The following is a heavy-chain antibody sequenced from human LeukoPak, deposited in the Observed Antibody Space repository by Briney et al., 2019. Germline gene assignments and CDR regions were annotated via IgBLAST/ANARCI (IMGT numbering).Heavy chain of an antibody. J-gene: IGHJ4*02. CDR3: ARDLIGSASSYSSGAWDY. D-gene: IGHD3-22*01. V-gene: IGHV1-69*06. Sequence: ASVKVSCKASGGTFSSYAISWVRQAPGQGLEWMGGIIPIFGTANYAQKFQGRVTITADKSTSTAYMELSSLRSEDTAVYYCARDLIGSASSYSSGAWDYWGQGTLVTVSS. CDR1: GGTFSSYA. CDR2: IIPIFGTA.